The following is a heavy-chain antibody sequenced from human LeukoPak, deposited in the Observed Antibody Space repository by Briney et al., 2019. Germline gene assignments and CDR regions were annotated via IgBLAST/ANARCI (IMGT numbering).Heavy chain of an antibody. V-gene: IGHV3-23*01. CDR1: GFTFSSYA. J-gene: IGHJ3*02. CDR3: AKSRTQLDLYDAFDI. CDR2: ISGSGGST. Sequence: GGSLRLSCAASGFTFSSYAMSWVRQAPGKGLEWVSAISGSGGSTYYADSVKGRFTISRDNSKNTLYLQMSSLRAEDTAVYYCAKSRTQLDLYDAFDIWGQGTMATVSS. D-gene: IGHD6-13*01.